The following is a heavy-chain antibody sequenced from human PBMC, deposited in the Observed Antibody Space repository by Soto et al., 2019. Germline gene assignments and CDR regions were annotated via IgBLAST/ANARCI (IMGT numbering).Heavy chain of an antibody. V-gene: IGHV3-9*01. Sequence: EVQLVESGGGLVQPGRSLRLSCEASGFTLGNYAMHWVRQAPGKGLEWVAGINWNSDKVGYAGSVKGRFTISRDNAQNSVYLQMTGLTTEDPARYCCAKEKGGTPYYFDSWRQGILVTVSS. D-gene: IGHD6-25*01. J-gene: IGHJ4*02. CDR2: INWNSDKV. CDR3: AKEKGGTPYYFDS. CDR1: GFTLGNYA.